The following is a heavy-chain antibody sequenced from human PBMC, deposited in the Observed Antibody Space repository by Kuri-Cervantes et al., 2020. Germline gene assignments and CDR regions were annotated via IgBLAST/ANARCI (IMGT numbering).Heavy chain of an antibody. V-gene: IGHV4-31*03. CDR1: GGSISSGGYY. D-gene: IGHD3-10*01. CDR3: ARGNGYYGSGCYYNTGKLEFDP. J-gene: IGHJ5*02. Sequence: SETLSPTCTVSGGSISSGGYYWSWIRQHPGKGLEWIGYIYYSGSTYYNPSLKSRVTISVDTSKNQFSLKLSSVTAADTAVYYCARGNGYYGSGCYYNTGKLEFDPWGQGTLVTVSS. CDR2: IYYSGST.